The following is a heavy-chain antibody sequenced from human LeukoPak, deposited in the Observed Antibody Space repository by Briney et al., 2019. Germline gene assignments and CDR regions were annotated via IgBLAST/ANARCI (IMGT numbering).Heavy chain of an antibody. CDR3: ARLEVSYCGGDCYFSDAFDI. CDR2: IYYSGST. Sequence: SETLSLTCTVSGGSISSSSYYWGWIRQPPGKGLEWIGSIYYSGSTYYNPSLKSRVTISVDTSKNQFSLKLSSVTAADTAVYYCARLEVSYCGGDCYFSDAFDIWGQGTMVTVSS. CDR1: GGSISSSSYY. J-gene: IGHJ3*02. D-gene: IGHD2-21*01. V-gene: IGHV4-39*01.